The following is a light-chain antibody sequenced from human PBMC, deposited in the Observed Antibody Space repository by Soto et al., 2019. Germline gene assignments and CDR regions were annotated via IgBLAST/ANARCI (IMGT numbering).Light chain of an antibody. CDR1: QSITTY. CDR3: QQSYSTPYT. Sequence: DIQMTQSPSSLSASVGDRVTITCRASQSITTYLHWYQKKPGKAPKLLIYAASSLQSRVPSRFSGSGSGTDFTLTISSLQPEDFATDYCQQSYSTPYTFGQGTELEIK. J-gene: IGKJ2*01. V-gene: IGKV1-39*01. CDR2: AAS.